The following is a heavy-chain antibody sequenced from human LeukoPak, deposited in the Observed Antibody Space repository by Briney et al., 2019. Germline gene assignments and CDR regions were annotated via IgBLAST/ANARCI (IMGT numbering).Heavy chain of an antibody. CDR2: IYHSGST. CDR1: GYSISSGYY. V-gene: IGHV4-38-2*02. CDR3: ARVLGYCSGGSCYGYFDY. D-gene: IGHD2-15*01. J-gene: IGHJ4*02. Sequence: SETLSLTCTVSGYSISSGYYWGWIRQPPGKGLEWIGSIYHSGSTYYNPSLKSRVTISVDTSKNQFSLKLSSVTAADTAVYYCARVLGYCSGGSCYGYFDYWGQGTLVTVSS.